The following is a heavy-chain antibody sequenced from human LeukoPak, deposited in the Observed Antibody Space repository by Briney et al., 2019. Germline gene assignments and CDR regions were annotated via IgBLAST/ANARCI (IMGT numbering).Heavy chain of an antibody. CDR2: ISSSSSYI. V-gene: IGHV3-21*01. J-gene: IGHJ6*02. CDR1: GFTFSSYS. Sequence: GGSLRLSCAASGFTFSSYSMNWVRQAPGKGLEWVSSISSSSSYIYYADSVKGRFTISRDNAKNSLYLQMNSLRAEDTAVFYCARVRSCSVGSCYPHTYYYYYGMDVWGQGTTVTVSS. D-gene: IGHD2-15*01. CDR3: ARVRSCSVGSCYPHTYYYYYGMDV.